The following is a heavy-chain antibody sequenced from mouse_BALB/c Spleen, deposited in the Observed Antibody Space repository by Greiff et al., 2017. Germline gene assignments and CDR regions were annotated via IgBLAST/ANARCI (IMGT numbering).Heavy chain of an antibody. CDR2: ISDGGSYT. CDR1: GFTFSDYY. Sequence: EVKLVESGGGLVKPGGSLKLSCAASGFTFSDYYMYWVRQTPEKRLEWVATISDGGSYTYYPDSVKGRFTISRDNAKNNLYLQMSSLKSEDTAMYYCARSDGYDGYYFDYWGQGTTLTVSS. J-gene: IGHJ2*01. V-gene: IGHV5-4*02. D-gene: IGHD2-2*01. CDR3: ARSDGYDGYYFDY.